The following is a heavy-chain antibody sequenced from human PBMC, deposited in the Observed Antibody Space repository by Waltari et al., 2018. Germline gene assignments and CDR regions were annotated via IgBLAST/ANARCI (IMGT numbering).Heavy chain of an antibody. J-gene: IGHJ5*02. D-gene: IGHD3-3*01. CDR1: GGSISRYY. CDR3: ARQTFYDFWSGYYSGGWFDP. V-gene: IGHV4-59*01. CDR2: IYYSGST. Sequence: QVQLQESGPGLVKPSETLSLTCTVSGGSISRYYWSWIRQPPGKGLEWIGYIYYSGSTNYNPSLKSRVTISVDTSKNQFSLKLSSVTAADTAVYYCARQTFYDFWSGYYSGGWFDPWGQGTLVTVSS.